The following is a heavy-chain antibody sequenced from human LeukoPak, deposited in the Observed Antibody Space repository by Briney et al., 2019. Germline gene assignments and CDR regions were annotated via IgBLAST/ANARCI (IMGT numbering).Heavy chain of an antibody. D-gene: IGHD2-15*01. CDR1: GFPFSSYS. J-gene: IGHJ2*01. V-gene: IGHV3-23*01. CDR3: ARGATRATRHFDL. CDR2: IGGPGSPT. Sequence: GGSLRLSCVASGFPFSSYSLTWVRQTPEKGLAWVSIIGGPGSPTFYADSVEGRFTISRDNSKNTIYLQMNTLIAEDTALYFCARGATRATRHFDLWGRGTLVTVSS.